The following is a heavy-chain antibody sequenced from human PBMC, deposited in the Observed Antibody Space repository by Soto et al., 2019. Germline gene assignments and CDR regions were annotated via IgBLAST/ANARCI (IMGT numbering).Heavy chain of an antibody. CDR3: ASLMVYAIQGPYYYGMDV. Sequence: SVKVSCKASGGTFSSYAISWVRQAPGQGLEWMGGIIPIFGTANYAQKFQGRVTITADKSTSTAYMELSSLRSEDTAVYYCASLMVYAIQGPYYYGMDVWGQGTTVTVSS. D-gene: IGHD2-8*01. V-gene: IGHV1-69*06. CDR1: GGTFSSYA. CDR2: IIPIFGTA. J-gene: IGHJ6*02.